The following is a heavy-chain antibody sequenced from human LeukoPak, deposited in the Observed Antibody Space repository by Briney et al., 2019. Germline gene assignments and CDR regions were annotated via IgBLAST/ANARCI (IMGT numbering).Heavy chain of an antibody. CDR3: ARDSTAPTYYYDSSGYYPVDY. CDR1: GFTFSSYS. D-gene: IGHD3-22*01. J-gene: IGHJ4*02. CDR2: TSSSSSYI. Sequence: GGSLRLSCAASGFTFSSYSMNWVRQAPGKGLEWVSSTSSSSSYIYYADSVKGRFTISRDNAKNSLYLQMNSLRAEDTAVYYCARDSTAPTYYYDSSGYYPVDYWGQGTLVTVSS. V-gene: IGHV3-21*01.